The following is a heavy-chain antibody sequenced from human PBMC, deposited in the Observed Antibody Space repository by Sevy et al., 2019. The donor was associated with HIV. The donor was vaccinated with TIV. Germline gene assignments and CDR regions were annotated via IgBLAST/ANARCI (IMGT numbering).Heavy chain of an antibody. CDR1: GFTFSSYG. D-gene: IGHD3-22*01. V-gene: IGHV3-33*01. CDR3: ARTSSGYDYYYYGMGV. CDR2: IWYDGSNK. J-gene: IGHJ6*02. Sequence: GGSLRLSCAASGFTFSSYGMHWVRQDPGKGLEWVAVIWYDGSNKYYADSVKGRFTISRDNSKNTLYLQMNSLRAEDTAVYYCARTSSGYDYYYYGMGVWGQGTTVTVSS.